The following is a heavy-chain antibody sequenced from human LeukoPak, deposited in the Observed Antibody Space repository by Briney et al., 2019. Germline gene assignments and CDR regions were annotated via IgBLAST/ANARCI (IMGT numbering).Heavy chain of an antibody. J-gene: IGHJ6*04. Sequence: PSQTLSLTCTVSGGSISSGDYYWSWIRQPPGKGLEWIGYIYYSGSTYYNPSLKSRVTISVDTSKNQFSLKLSSVTAADTAVYYRGGAKALLYYYYGMDVWGKGTTVTVSS. CDR1: GGSISSGDYY. D-gene: IGHD2-15*01. CDR3: GGAKALLYYYYGMDV. V-gene: IGHV4-30-4*01. CDR2: IYYSGST.